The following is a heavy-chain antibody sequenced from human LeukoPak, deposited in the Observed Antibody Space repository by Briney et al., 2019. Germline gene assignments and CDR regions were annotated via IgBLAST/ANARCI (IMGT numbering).Heavy chain of an antibody. D-gene: IGHD4-11*01. V-gene: IGHV1-69*04. CDR3: ARGSGNYGVYYYYGMDV. Sequence: SVKVSCKASGGTFSSYAISWVRQAPGQGLEWMGRIIPILGIANYAQKFQGRVTITADKSTSTAYMELSSLRSEDTAVYYCARGSGNYGVYYYYGMDVWGQGTTVTVSS. J-gene: IGHJ6*02. CDR1: GGTFSSYA. CDR2: IIPILGIA.